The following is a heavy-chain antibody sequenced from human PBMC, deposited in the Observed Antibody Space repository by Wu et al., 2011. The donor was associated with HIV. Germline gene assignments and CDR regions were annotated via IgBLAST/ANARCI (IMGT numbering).Heavy chain of an antibody. CDR3: ATGPLKDRVPFDY. CDR1: GYTFTTYG. J-gene: IGHJ4*02. D-gene: IGHD2-15*01. V-gene: IGHV1-18*01. CDR2: IRTYNGET. Sequence: QVQLVQSGAEVKKPGASVKVSCKASGYTFTTYGISWVRQAPGQGLEWIGWIRTYNGETNYAQKFQGRVTVTTDTSTSTTYMELRSLRSDDTAVYYCATGPLKDRVPFDYWGQGTLVTVSS.